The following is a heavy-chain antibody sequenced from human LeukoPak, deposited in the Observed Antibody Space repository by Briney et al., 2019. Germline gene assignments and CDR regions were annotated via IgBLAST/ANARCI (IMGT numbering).Heavy chain of an antibody. D-gene: IGHD3/OR15-3a*01. CDR1: GGSISSFTTHY. CDR2: IYYSGNT. J-gene: IGHJ4*02. CDR3: ARQTGSGLFILP. Sequence: SETLSLTCSVSGGSISSFTTHYWGWIRQPPGKGLEWIGSIYYSGNTYYNASLKSQVSISIDTSKNQFSLRLTSVTAADTAVYYCARQTGSGLFILPGGQGTLVTVSS. V-gene: IGHV4-39*01.